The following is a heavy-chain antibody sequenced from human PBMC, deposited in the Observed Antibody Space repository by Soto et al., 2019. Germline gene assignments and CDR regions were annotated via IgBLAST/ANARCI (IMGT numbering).Heavy chain of an antibody. D-gene: IGHD6-6*01. CDR2: INPNGGGT. Sequence: ASVKVSCKASGYTFTGYYMHWVRQAPGQGLEWMGWINPNGGGTNYAQKFQGRVTMTRDTSISTAYMELSRLRSDDTAVYYCARDKSDRSSSPIDYWGQGTLVTVSS. CDR1: GYTFTGYY. V-gene: IGHV1-2*02. CDR3: ARDKSDRSSSPIDY. J-gene: IGHJ4*02.